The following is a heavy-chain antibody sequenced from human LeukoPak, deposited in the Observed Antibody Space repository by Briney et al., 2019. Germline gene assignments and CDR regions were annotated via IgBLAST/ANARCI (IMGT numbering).Heavy chain of an antibody. CDR2: IRSGSTYL. CDR3: ARDGMFDY. Sequence: PGGTLRLSCAASGFTFSTYSMHWVRQPPGKGLEWVSSIRSGSTYLNYADSVKGQFNISRDAAKISLYLQMNSQRAEDTGVYYCARDGMFDYWGQGTLVTVSS. V-gene: IGHV3-21*01. CDR1: GFTFSTYS. J-gene: IGHJ4*02.